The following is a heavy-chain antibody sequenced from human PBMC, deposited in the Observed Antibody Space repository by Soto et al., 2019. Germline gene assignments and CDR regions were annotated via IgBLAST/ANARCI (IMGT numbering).Heavy chain of an antibody. D-gene: IGHD3-22*01. CDR3: ARPWVRYYDSSGLYGMDV. Sequence: SETLSLTCTVSGGSISSSSYYWGWIRQPPGKGLEWIGSIYYSGSTYYNPSLKSRVTISVDTSKNQFSLKLSSVTAADTAVYYFARPWVRYYDSSGLYGMDVWGQGTTVTVSS. CDR2: IYYSGST. V-gene: IGHV4-39*01. J-gene: IGHJ6*02. CDR1: GGSISSSSYY.